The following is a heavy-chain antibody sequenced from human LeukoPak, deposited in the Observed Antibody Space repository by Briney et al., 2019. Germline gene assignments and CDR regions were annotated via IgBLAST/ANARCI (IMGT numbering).Heavy chain of an antibody. V-gene: IGHV1-69*05. Sequence: VASVKVSCKASGGTFSSYAISWVRQAPGQGLDWMGRIIPIFGTANYAQRFQGRVTITTDESTSTAYMELSSLRSESTAVYYCARDLEVDYGGNSVFYYWGQGTLVTVSS. D-gene: IGHD4-23*01. J-gene: IGHJ4*02. CDR2: IIPIFGTA. CDR3: ARDLEVDYGGNSVFYY. CDR1: GGTFSSYA.